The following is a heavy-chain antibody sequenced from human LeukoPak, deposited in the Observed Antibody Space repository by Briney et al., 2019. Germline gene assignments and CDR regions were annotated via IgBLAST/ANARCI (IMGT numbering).Heavy chain of an antibody. D-gene: IGHD5-18*01. CDR2: ISWNSGSI. V-gene: IGHV3-9*01. CDR3: AKDIGYSYGYPDY. Sequence: GGSLRLSCAASGFTFDDYAMHWVRQAPGKGLEWVSGISWNSGSIGYADSVKGRFTISRDNAKNSLYLQMNSLRAEDTALYYCAKDIGYSYGYPDYWGQGTLVTVPS. CDR1: GFTFDDYA. J-gene: IGHJ4*02.